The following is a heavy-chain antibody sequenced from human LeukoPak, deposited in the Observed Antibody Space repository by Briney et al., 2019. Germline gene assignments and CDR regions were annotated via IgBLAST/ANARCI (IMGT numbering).Heavy chain of an antibody. Sequence: GGSLRLSCAASGFTFSSYAMSWVRQAPGKGLEWVSAISGSGGSTYYADSVKGRFTISRDNSKNTLYLQMNSLRAEDTAVYYYAKFCQEGELTDYWGQGTLVTVFS. D-gene: IGHD1-26*01. CDR1: GFTFSSYA. V-gene: IGHV3-23*01. CDR3: AKFCQEGELTDY. J-gene: IGHJ4*02. CDR2: ISGSGGST.